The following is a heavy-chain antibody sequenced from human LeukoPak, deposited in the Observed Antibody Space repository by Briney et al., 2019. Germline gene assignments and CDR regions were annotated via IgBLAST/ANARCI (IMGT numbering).Heavy chain of an antibody. V-gene: IGHV4-59*01. J-gene: IGHJ4*02. CDR3: TRGDSFDY. CDR2: IYYGGST. Sequence: GLDWIGYIYYGGSTNYNPSLKSRVTISVDTSKNQFSLKLTSVTAADTAVYYCTRGDSFDYWGQGTLVTVSS.